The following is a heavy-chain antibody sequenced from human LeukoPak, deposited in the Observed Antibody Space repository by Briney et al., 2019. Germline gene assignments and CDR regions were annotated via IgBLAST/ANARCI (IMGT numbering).Heavy chain of an antibody. Sequence: GGSLRLSCAASGFTFSHYAMHWVRQAPGEGLQWVAFISYSGNNYYYADSVKGLFIISRDDSKNTLYVEMNSLRLDDTAIYYCARGPPTSRSGAHFDYWGQGSLVTVSP. J-gene: IGHJ4*02. CDR3: ARGPPTSRSGAHFDY. CDR1: GFTFSHYA. D-gene: IGHD5-12*01. CDR2: ISYSGNNY. V-gene: IGHV3-30*03.